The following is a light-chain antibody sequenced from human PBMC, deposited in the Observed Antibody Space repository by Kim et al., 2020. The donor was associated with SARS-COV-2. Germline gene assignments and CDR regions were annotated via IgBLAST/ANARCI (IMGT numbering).Light chain of an antibody. CDR1: VLAKKY. J-gene: IGLJ2*01. V-gene: IGLV3-27*01. Sequence: SVYPGQTARITCSGDVLAKKYARWFQQKPGQAPVLVIYKDSERPSGIPERFSGSSSGTTVTLTISGAQVEDEADYYCYSAADSNVVFGGGTQLTVL. CDR3: YSAADSNVV. CDR2: KDS.